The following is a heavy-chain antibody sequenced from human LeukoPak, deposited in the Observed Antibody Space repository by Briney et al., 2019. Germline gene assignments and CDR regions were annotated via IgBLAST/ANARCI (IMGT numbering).Heavy chain of an antibody. Sequence: GRSLRLSCAASAFTFSDHYMDWVRQSPGKWLEWVGRIRNKLKGSTTEYAASVKGRFTISREDSQNLLYLQMNTLIIEDTALYFCTRASRNSRDHYFFDSWGQGTLVTVSS. V-gene: IGHV3-72*01. CDR1: AFTFSDHY. CDR2: IRNKLKGSTT. J-gene: IGHJ4*02. CDR3: TRASRNSRDHYFFDS. D-gene: IGHD3-22*01.